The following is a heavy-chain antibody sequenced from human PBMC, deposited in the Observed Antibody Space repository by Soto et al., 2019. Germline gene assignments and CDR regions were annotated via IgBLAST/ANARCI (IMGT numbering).Heavy chain of an antibody. V-gene: IGHV3-23*01. CDR3: AREYGCSGGSCYSGRLEY. Sequence: EVQLLESGGGLVQPGGSLRLSCAASGFTFSSYAMSWVRQAPGKGLEWVSGISGSGDSTYYADSVKGRFTSSRDNSKNTLFLQMNSLTAEDTAVYYCAREYGCSGGSCYSGRLEYWGQGTLVTVSS. CDR2: ISGSGDST. D-gene: IGHD2-15*01. J-gene: IGHJ4*02. CDR1: GFTFSSYA.